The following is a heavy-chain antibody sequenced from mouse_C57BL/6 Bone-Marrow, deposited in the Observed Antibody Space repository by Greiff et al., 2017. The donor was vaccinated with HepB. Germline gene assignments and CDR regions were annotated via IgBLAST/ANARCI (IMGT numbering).Heavy chain of an antibody. D-gene: IGHD2-5*01. CDR1: GFNIKDDY. CDR2: IDPENGDT. CDR3: TMVYSNYGVAY. V-gene: IGHV14-4*01. Sequence: VQLKESGAELVRPGASVKLSCTASGFNIKDDYMHWVKQRPEQGLEWIGWIDPENGDTEYASKFQGKATITADTSSNTAYLQLSSLTSEDTAVYYCTMVYSNYGVAYWGQGTLVTVSA. J-gene: IGHJ3*01.